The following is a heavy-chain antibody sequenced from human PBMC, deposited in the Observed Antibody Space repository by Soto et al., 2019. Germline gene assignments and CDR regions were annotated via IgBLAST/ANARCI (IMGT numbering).Heavy chain of an antibody. Sequence: QVQLVQSGAEVQRPGSSVKVSCKASGGTFSSYATSWVRQAPGQGLEWMGGINPIFGTPHYARKYQGRVTITEDTFKNTAYMELTRLKSDDTAVYFCAREGRHFDYWGQGTLVTVSS. V-gene: IGHV1-69*06. CDR2: INPIFGTP. J-gene: IGHJ4*02. CDR1: GGTFSSYA. CDR3: AREGRHFDY.